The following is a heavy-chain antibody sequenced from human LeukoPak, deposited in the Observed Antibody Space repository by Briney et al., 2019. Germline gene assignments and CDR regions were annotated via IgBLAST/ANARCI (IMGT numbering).Heavy chain of an antibody. Sequence: SETLSLTCTVSGGSISSYYWSWIRQPPGKGLEWIGYIYYSGSTNYNPSLKSRANISVATSKNQFSLKLSSVTTADTAVYYCARSDSDYDILTGYFVSAFDIWGQGTMVTVSS. D-gene: IGHD3-9*01. V-gene: IGHV4-59*01. J-gene: IGHJ3*02. CDR3: ARSDSDYDILTGYFVSAFDI. CDR2: IYYSGST. CDR1: GGSISSYY.